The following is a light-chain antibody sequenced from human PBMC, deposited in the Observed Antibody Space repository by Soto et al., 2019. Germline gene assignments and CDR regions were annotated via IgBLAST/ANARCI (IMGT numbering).Light chain of an antibody. Sequence: EIGLTQSPGTLPLSPGERATLSCSASQSVSCNYLAWYQQKPGQAPRHLIYGASSRATGIPDRFSGSGSGTDFTLTISRLEPEDFAVYYCQQYGSSPRTFGQGTQVEIK. CDR1: QSVSCNY. V-gene: IGKV3-20*01. CDR2: GAS. CDR3: QQYGSSPRT. J-gene: IGKJ1*01.